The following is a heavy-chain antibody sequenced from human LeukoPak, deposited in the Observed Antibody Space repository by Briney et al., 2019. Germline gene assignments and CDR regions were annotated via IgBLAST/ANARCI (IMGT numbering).Heavy chain of an antibody. V-gene: IGHV3-7*01. CDR2: IKQDGSEK. CDR1: GFTFSSYW. D-gene: IGHD3-10*01. Sequence: GGSLRLSCAASGFTFSSYWMSWVRQAPGKGLEGVANIKQDGSEKYYVDSVKGRFTISRDNAKNSLYLQMNSLRAEGTAVYYCARTMVRGPLYYFDYWGQGTLVTVSS. CDR3: ARTMVRGPLYYFDY. J-gene: IGHJ4*02.